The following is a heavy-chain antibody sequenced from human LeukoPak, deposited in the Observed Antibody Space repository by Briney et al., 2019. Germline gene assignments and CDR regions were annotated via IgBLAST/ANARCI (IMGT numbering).Heavy chain of an antibody. D-gene: IGHD6-13*01. V-gene: IGHV4-59*01. CDR3: ARGVNWIDP. CDR1: GGSNSSYY. Sequence: PSETLSLTCTVSGGSNSSYYWSWIRQPPGKGLEWIGYISYSAITNYNPALKSRVTISIDTSKNQFSLKLSSVTAADTAVYYCARGVNWIDPWGQGTLVTASS. J-gene: IGHJ5*02. CDR2: ISYSAIT.